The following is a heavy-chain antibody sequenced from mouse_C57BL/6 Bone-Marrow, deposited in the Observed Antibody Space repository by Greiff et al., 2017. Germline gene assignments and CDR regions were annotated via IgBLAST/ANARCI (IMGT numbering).Heavy chain of an antibody. V-gene: IGHV5-6*01. J-gene: IGHJ4*01. CDR1: GFTFSSYG. CDR2: ISSGGSYT. CDR3: ARGYYGSSPENYAMDY. Sequence: EVQGVESGGDLVKPGGSLKLSCAASGFTFSSYGLSWVRPTPDKRLEWVATISSGGSYTYYPDSVKGRFTISRDNAKNTLYLQMSSLKSEDTAMYYCARGYYGSSPENYAMDYWGQGTSVTVSS. D-gene: IGHD1-1*01.